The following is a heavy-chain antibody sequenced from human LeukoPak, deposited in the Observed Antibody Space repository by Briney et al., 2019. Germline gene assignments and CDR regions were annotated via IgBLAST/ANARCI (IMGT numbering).Heavy chain of an antibody. CDR1: GFTFTRSA. D-gene: IGHD3-10*01. Sequence: SVKVSCKASGFTFTRSAMQWVRQARGQRLEWIGWIVVGSGNTNYAQKFQERVTITRDMSTSTAYMELSSLRSEDTAVYYCAMVRGVIRDNWFDPWGQGTLVTVSS. CDR2: IVVGSGNT. V-gene: IGHV1-58*02. CDR3: AMVRGVIRDNWFDP. J-gene: IGHJ5*02.